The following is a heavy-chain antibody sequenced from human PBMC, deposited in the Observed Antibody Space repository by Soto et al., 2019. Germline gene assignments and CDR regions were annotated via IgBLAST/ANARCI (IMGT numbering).Heavy chain of an antibody. D-gene: IGHD3-9*01. Sequence: ASVKVSCKASGYTFTGYYMHWVRQAPGQGLEWMGWINPNSGGTNYAQKFQGRVTMTRDTSISTAYMELSRLRSDDTAVYYCARGRDILTGYYDWFEPLGQGTLVIVSS. CDR3: ARGRDILTGYYDWFEP. J-gene: IGHJ5*02. V-gene: IGHV1-2*02. CDR1: GYTFTGYY. CDR2: INPNSGGT.